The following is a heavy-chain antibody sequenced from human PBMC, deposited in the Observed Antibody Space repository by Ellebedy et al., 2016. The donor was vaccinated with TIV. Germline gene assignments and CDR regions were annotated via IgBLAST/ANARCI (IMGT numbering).Heavy chain of an antibody. CDR3: ATDPDGVYGDTSAY. D-gene: IGHD4-17*01. Sequence: GGSLRLSCAVSGFTVRSKYMNWVRQAPGKGLEWVSLIYSTGDTYYADSVKDRFTVSRDNSQNTLYLQMTSLRVDDTAVYYFATDPDGVYGDTSAYWGRGTLVTVSS. CDR2: IYSTGDT. V-gene: IGHV3-53*01. CDR1: GFTVRSKY. J-gene: IGHJ4*02.